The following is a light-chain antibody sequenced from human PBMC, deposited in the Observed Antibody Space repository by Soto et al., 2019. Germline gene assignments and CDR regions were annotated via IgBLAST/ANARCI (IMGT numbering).Light chain of an antibody. J-gene: IGKJ4*01. V-gene: IGKV3-20*01. CDR3: QQYSNSGLT. CDR1: QSVSTNY. Sequence: EIVLTQSPATLSLSPWERATLSCGASQSVSTNYLAWYQQKPGQAPRLLIYGTSSRATGIPDRFSGSGSGTHFTLTISRLEPEDFAVYYCQQYSNSGLTFGGGTKVDIK. CDR2: GTS.